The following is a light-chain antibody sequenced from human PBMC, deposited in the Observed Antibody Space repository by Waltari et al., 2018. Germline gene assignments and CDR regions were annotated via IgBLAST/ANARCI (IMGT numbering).Light chain of an antibody. CDR3: GSYAGNNKLG. J-gene: IGLJ3*02. V-gene: IGLV2-8*01. Sequence: QSALTQPPSASGTPGQPVTIPCTATSDEVGGYNYVSWYQQHPGKAPKVMIFEVTKRPSGLPDRFSGSKYGYTAYLTVSGLQADDEADYYCGSYAGNNKLGFGGGTKLTVL. CDR2: EVT. CDR1: SDEVGGYNY.